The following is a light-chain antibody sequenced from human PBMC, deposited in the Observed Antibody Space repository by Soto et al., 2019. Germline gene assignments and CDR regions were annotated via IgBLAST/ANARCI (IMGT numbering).Light chain of an antibody. V-gene: IGKV3-20*01. Sequence: EIVLTQSPGTLSLSQGERATLSCRASQSVSSSYLAWYQQKPGQAPRLLIYGASSRATGIPDRFSGSGSGTDFTLTLSRLEPEDFAVYYCQQYSSSPVTFGQGTRLEIK. J-gene: IGKJ5*01. CDR3: QQYSSSPVT. CDR2: GAS. CDR1: QSVSSSY.